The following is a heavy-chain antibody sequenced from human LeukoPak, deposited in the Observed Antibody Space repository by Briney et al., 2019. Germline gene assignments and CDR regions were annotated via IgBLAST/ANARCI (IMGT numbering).Heavy chain of an antibody. D-gene: IGHD2-21*02. J-gene: IGHJ4*02. CDR1: GFTFSSYG. Sequence: GGSLRLSCAASGFTFSSYGMHWVRQAPGKGLEWVAVISYDGSNKYYADSVKGRFTISRDNSKNTLYLQMNSLRAEDTAVYYCAKDLGTYCGGDCYPDYWGQGTLVTVSS. V-gene: IGHV3-30*18. CDR3: AKDLGTYCGGDCYPDY. CDR2: ISYDGSNK.